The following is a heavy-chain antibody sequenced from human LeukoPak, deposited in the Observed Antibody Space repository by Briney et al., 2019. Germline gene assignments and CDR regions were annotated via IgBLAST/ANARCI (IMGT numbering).Heavy chain of an antibody. CDR3: ARDTNYYYYMDV. V-gene: IGHV4-61*02. Sequence: PSQTLSLTWTVSGGSISRGSYYWSWIRQPAGKGLEWIGRIYTSGSTNYNPSLKSRVTVSVDTSKNQFSLKLSSVTAADTAVYYSARDTNYYYYMDVWGKGTTVTVSS. CDR1: GGSISRGSYY. CDR2: IYTSGST. J-gene: IGHJ6*03. D-gene: IGHD1-26*01.